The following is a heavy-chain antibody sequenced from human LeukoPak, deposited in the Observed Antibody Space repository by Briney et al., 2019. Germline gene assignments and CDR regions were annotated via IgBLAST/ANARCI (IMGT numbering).Heavy chain of an antibody. J-gene: IGHJ4*02. V-gene: IGHV3-23*01. D-gene: IGHD3-3*01. CDR1: GFTFSSYA. Sequence: PGGSLRLSCAASGFTFSSYAMSWVRQAPGKGLEWVSAISGSGGSTYYADSVKGRFTISRDNYKNTLYLQMNSLRAEDTAVYYCAKDFSGGVLRFLEWLLGGAFDYWGQGTLVTVSS. CDR3: AKDFSGGVLRFLEWLLGGAFDY. CDR2: ISGSGGST.